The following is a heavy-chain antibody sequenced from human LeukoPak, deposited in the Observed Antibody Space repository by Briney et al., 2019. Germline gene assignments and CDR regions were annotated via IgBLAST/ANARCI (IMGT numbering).Heavy chain of an antibody. D-gene: IGHD6-6*01. V-gene: IGHV3-30*02. CDR3: AKEYTPSSPLGELDS. J-gene: IGHJ4*02. CDR2: IRHDEANS. CDR1: ALNLNSYA. Sequence: PGGSMRLSCAVSALNLNSYAMHWVRQAPGKGMEWVAVIRHDEANSFYADSVQGRFTISRDTSKKLLYLQMNSLRVEDTAVYYCAKEYTPSSPLGELDSWGQGTLVTVSS.